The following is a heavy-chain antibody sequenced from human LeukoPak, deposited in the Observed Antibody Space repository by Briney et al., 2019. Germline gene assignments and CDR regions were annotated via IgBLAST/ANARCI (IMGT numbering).Heavy chain of an antibody. V-gene: IGHV3-21*06. Sequence: GGSLRLSCGASGFSFSSYSMNWVRQAPGKGLEWVSCISSTGSYIYYADSVKGRFTISRDNAKNSVYLQMTGLRAEDTAVYYCTRLAAAGSGRWAPDYWGQGALVTVSS. D-gene: IGHD1-14*01. CDR1: GFSFSSYS. J-gene: IGHJ4*02. CDR2: ISSTGSYI. CDR3: TRLAAAGSGRWAPDY.